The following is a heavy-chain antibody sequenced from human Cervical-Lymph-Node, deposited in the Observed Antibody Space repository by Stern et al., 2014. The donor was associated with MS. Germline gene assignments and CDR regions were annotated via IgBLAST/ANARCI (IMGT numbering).Heavy chain of an antibody. Sequence: QITLKESGPVLVKPTETLTLTCTVSGFSLSNARMGVSWIRQPPGKALEWLAHIFSHDEKSYSTSLKSRLTISKDTSKSQVVLTMTNMDPVDTATYYCARGVSLRFLEWSRGTYYYGMDVWGQGTTVTVSS. CDR1: GFSLSNARMG. CDR2: IFSHDEK. J-gene: IGHJ6*02. CDR3: ARGVSLRFLEWSRGTYYYGMDV. V-gene: IGHV2-26*01. D-gene: IGHD3-3*01.